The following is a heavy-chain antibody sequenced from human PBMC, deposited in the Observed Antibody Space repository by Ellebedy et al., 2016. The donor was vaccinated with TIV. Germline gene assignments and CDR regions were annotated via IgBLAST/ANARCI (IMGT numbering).Heavy chain of an antibody. CDR2: IYSNENT. V-gene: IGHV4-4*07. Sequence: MPSETLSLTCTVSGGAISGYFWSWIRQPAGKGLEWIGRIYSNENTNYNPSLRSRVNMSIDTSKNQFSLKLSSVTAADTAVYYCARDPALPRGRFDTWGQGTLVTVSS. CDR1: GGAISGYF. J-gene: IGHJ5*02. CDR3: ARDPALPRGRFDT.